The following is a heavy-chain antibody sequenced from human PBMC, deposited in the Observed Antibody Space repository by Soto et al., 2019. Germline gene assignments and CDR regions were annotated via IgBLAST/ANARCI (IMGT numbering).Heavy chain of an antibody. Sequence: SETLSLTCAVSGGSISSSNWWSWVRQPPGKGLEWIGEIYHSGSTNYNPSLKSRVTISVDKSKNQFSLKLSSVTAADTAVYYCARGASIDIVVVPAAFSFDPWGQGTLVTVSS. V-gene: IGHV4-4*02. CDR3: ARGASIDIVVVPAAFSFDP. CDR2: IYHSGST. D-gene: IGHD2-2*01. CDR1: GGSISSSNW. J-gene: IGHJ5*02.